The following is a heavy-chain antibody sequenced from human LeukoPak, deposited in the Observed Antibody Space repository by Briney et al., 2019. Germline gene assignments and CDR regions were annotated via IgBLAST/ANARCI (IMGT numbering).Heavy chain of an antibody. V-gene: IGHV4-39*07. CDR3: ARNVATAGPYYYYYYYMDV. Sequence: PSETLSLTCTVSGGSISSSSYYWGWIRQPPGKGLEWIGSIYYSGSTYYNPSLKSRVTISVDTSKNQFSLKLSSVTAADTAVYYCARNVATAGPYYYYYYYMDVWGKGTTVTVSS. J-gene: IGHJ6*03. D-gene: IGHD6-13*01. CDR1: GGSISSSSYY. CDR2: IYYSGST.